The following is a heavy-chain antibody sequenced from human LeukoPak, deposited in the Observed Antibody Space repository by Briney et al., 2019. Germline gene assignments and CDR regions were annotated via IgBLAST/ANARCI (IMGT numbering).Heavy chain of an antibody. CDR3: AKVSWLRSLVYGWFDP. CDR2: ISGGGGST. D-gene: IGHD5-12*01. CDR1: GFTFSSYA. J-gene: IGHJ5*02. Sequence: GGSLRLSCAASGFTFSSYAMSWVRQAPGKGLEWVSAISGGGGSTYYADSVKGRFTISRDNSKNTLYLQMNTLRAEDTAVYYCAKVSWLRSLVYGWFDPWGQGTLVTVSS. V-gene: IGHV3-23*01.